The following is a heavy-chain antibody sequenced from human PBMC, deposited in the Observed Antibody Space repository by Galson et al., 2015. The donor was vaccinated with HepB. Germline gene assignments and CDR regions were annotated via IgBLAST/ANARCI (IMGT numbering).Heavy chain of an antibody. D-gene: IGHD3-22*01. CDR1: GFTFSSYA. CDR3: AKGNYYDSSGYHFDY. CDR2: ISGSGGST. J-gene: IGHJ4*02. Sequence: SLRLSCAASGFTFSSYAMSWVRQAPGKGLEWVSAISGSGGSTYYADSVKGRFTISRDNSKNTLYLQMNSLRAEDTAVYYCAKGNYYDSSGYHFDYWGQGTLVTVSS. V-gene: IGHV3-23*01.